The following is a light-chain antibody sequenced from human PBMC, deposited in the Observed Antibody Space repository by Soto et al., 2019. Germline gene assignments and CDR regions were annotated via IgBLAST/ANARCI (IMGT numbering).Light chain of an antibody. J-gene: IGKJ1*01. CDR1: QSVSSN. Sequence: TQSQSTLSLSPGERATFCCRASQSVSSNLAWYQQKPGQAPRLLIYGASTRATGIPARFSGSGSGTEFTLTISSLQSEDFAVYYCQQYNNWPRTFGQGSKVDVK. V-gene: IGKV3-15*01. CDR2: GAS. CDR3: QQYNNWPRT.